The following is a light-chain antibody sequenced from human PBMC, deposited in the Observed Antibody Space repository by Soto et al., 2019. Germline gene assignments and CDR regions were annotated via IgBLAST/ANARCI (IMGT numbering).Light chain of an antibody. V-gene: IGLV2-14*01. Sequence: QSALTQPASVSGSPGQSITISCTGTSSDVGGYNYVSWYQQHPGKAPKLMIYDVSNRPSGVSNRFSGSKSGNTASLTISGLQAEDEADYYCSSDTSSSTDVVFVGGTKVTVL. CDR3: SSDTSSSTDVV. CDR2: DVS. J-gene: IGLJ2*01. CDR1: SSDVGGYNY.